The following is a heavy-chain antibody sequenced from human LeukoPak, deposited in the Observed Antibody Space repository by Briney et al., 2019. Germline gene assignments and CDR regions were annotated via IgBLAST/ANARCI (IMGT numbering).Heavy chain of an antibody. V-gene: IGHV5-51*01. CDR3: ARLRDGSIDY. Sequence: GESLKISCKGSGYSFTGFWIGWVRQMPGKGLEWMGVIYPGDSDAKYSPAFQGQVSISADKSITTAYLQWSSLKASDTAMYYCARLRDGSIDYWGQGTLVTVSS. J-gene: IGHJ4*02. CDR2: IYPGDSDA. CDR1: GYSFTGFW.